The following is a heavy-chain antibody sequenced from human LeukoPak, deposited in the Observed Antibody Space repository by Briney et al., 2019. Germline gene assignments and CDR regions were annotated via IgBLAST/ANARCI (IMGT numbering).Heavy chain of an antibody. CDR3: AXDRSIAAAGIDY. J-gene: IGHJ4*02. Sequence: SDTLSLTCSVSGGSISSYFWSWIRQSAEKDLEWIGRIHASGTIMYNPSLKSRVTMSVDTSKNQFSLKLSSVTAADTAVYYCAXDRSIAAAGIDYWGQGTLVTVSS. D-gene: IGHD6-13*01. CDR2: IHASGTI. V-gene: IGHV4-4*07. CDR1: GGSISSYF.